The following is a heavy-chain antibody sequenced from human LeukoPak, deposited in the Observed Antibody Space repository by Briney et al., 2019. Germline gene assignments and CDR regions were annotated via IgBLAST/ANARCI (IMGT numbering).Heavy chain of an antibody. Sequence: KPSETLSLTCTVSGGSISSGSYYWSWIRQPPGKGLEWIGSIYHSGSTYYNPSLKSRVTISVDTSKNQFSLKLSSVTAADTAVYYCARAFIAVAGSDWFDPWGQGTLVTVSS. CDR2: IYHSGST. V-gene: IGHV4-39*07. CDR1: GGSISSGSYY. D-gene: IGHD6-19*01. CDR3: ARAFIAVAGSDWFDP. J-gene: IGHJ5*02.